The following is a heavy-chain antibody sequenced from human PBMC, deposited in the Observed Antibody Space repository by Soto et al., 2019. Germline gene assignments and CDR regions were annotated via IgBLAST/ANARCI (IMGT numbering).Heavy chain of an antibody. V-gene: IGHV4-59*01. CDR3: ARETRRWGCTPSYMDV. CDR2: IYYGGST. J-gene: IGHJ6*03. D-gene: IGHD7-27*01. CDR1: GGSITDSY. Sequence: QVQLQESGPGLVKPSETLSLTCTVSGGSITDSYWGWIRQPPGKGLEWIGYIYYGGSTSYNPSLQSRVTISVDSSKNHFSLKLNSVTAADTAVYYCARETRRWGCTPSYMDVWGKGTTVTVSS.